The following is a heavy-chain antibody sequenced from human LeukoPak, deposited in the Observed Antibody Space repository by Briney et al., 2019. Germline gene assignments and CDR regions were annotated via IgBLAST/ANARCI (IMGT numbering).Heavy chain of an antibody. CDR1: GGSISSYY. D-gene: IGHD3-22*01. CDR3: ASTYLNYYDSWSYYSAYYYGMDV. CDR2: IYYSGST. Sequence: TSETLSLTCTVSGGSISSYYWSWIRQPPGKGLEWIGYIYYSGSTNYNPSLKSRVTISVDTSKNQFSLKLSSVTAADTAVYYCASTYLNYYDSWSYYSAYYYGMDVWGQGTTVTVSS. J-gene: IGHJ6*02. V-gene: IGHV4-59*01.